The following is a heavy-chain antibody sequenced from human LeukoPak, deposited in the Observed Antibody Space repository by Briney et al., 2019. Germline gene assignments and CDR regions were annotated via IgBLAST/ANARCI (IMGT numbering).Heavy chain of an antibody. CDR2: IYYSGST. Sequence: SETLSLTCTVSGGSIRSGDYYWSWIRQPPGKGLEWIGYIYYSGSTYYNPSLKSRVTISVDTSKNQFPLKLTSVTAADTAVYYCARERWYSGYEVGLDYWGQGTLVTVSS. J-gene: IGHJ4*02. CDR1: GGSIRSGDYY. D-gene: IGHD5-12*01. CDR3: ARERWYSGYEVGLDY. V-gene: IGHV4-30-4*08.